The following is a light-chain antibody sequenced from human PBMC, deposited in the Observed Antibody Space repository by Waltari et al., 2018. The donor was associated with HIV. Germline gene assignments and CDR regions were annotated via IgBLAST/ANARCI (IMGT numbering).Light chain of an antibody. CDR2: AVM. CDR1: ISDIGTYDH. Sequence: QSAMTQPATVSASTGQSITITCTAAISDIGTYDHVSWYQLHPGRAPKLLIYAVMHRPSGVSNRFSASKSGNTASLTISGRQSDDEADYYCGSYSTGSALVVFGGGTKVTVL. CDR3: GSYSTGSALVV. J-gene: IGLJ3*02. V-gene: IGLV2-14*03.